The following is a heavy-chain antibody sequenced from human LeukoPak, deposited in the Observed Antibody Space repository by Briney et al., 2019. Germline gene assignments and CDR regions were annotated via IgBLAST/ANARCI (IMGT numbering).Heavy chain of an antibody. Sequence: GGSLQISCKGSGYSFTSYWIGWVRRLPGKGLEWMGIIYPGDSDTRYTPSFHGQVTISAHKSISTAYLQWSSLKASDTAMYYCARTVRGVIKYYFDYWGQGTLVTVSS. J-gene: IGHJ4*02. CDR3: ARTVRGVIKYYFDY. CDR1: GYSFTSYW. CDR2: IYPGDSDT. V-gene: IGHV5-51*01. D-gene: IGHD3-10*01.